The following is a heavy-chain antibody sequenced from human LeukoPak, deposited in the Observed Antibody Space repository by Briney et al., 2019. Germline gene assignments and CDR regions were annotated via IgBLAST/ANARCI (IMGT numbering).Heavy chain of an antibody. CDR3: ARKRITVGASGAFDI. J-gene: IGHJ3*02. CDR1: GGSISSGGYY. Sequence: SQTLSLTCTVSGGSISSGGYYWSWIRQHPGKGLEWIGYIYYSGSTYYNPSLKSRVTISVDTSKNQFSLKLSSVTAADTAVYYCARKRITVGASGAFDIWGQGTMVTVSS. V-gene: IGHV4-31*03. D-gene: IGHD1-26*01. CDR2: IYYSGST.